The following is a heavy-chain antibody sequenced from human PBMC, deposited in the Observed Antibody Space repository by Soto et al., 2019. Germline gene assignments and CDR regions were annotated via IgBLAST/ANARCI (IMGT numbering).Heavy chain of an antibody. CDR1: GGSISSSSYY. CDR3: ARHLVVAATTYNWFDL. Sequence: SETLSLTCTVSGGSISSSSYYWGWIRQLPGKGLEWIGSIFYSGSTYYNPSPMSRVTIYIDSSKNQFSLKLSSVTAADTAVYYCARHLVVAATTYNWFDLWGQGTLVTVSS. CDR2: IFYSGST. J-gene: IGHJ5*02. D-gene: IGHD2-15*01. V-gene: IGHV4-39*01.